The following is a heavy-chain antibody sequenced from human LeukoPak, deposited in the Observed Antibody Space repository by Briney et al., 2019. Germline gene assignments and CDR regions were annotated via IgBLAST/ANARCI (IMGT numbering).Heavy chain of an antibody. CDR2: INANSGGT. V-gene: IGHV1-2*02. Sequence: ASVKVSCKTSGYTFTGYYIHWVRQAPGQGLEWMGWINANSGGTNYAQKFQGRVTMTRDTSIYTAYMELSRLRSDDTAVYYCAREEDGGTFDYWGQGTVVTVSS. CDR1: GYTFTGYY. J-gene: IGHJ4*02. D-gene: IGHD3-16*01. CDR3: AREEDGGTFDY.